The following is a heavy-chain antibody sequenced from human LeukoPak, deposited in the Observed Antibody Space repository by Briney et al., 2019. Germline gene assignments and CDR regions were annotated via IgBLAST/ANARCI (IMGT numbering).Heavy chain of an antibody. V-gene: IGHV1-46*01. CDR2: INPSGGST. CDR1: GYTFTSYY. J-gene: IGHJ4*02. CDR3: ARHQLRGFLDDN. D-gene: IGHD3-10*01. Sequence: ASVKVSCKASGYTFTSYYMHWVGQAPGQGLEWMGIINPSGGSTSYAQKFQGRVTMTRDTSTSTVYMELSSLRSEDTAVYYCARHQLRGFLDDNWGQGTLVTVSS.